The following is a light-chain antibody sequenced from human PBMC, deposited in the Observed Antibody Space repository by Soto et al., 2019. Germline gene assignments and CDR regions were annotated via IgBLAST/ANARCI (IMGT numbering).Light chain of an antibody. Sequence: DIQMTQSPSTLSASVGDRVPITCRASQSITTWLAWYHQKPEKAPKCLIHDASSLESGVPSRFSGSGSGTEFTLTITSLPPYNFATYCCQQYNSYPLTFGQATNVEFK. CDR3: QQYNSYPLT. CDR2: DAS. J-gene: IGKJ1*01. V-gene: IGKV1-5*01. CDR1: QSITTW.